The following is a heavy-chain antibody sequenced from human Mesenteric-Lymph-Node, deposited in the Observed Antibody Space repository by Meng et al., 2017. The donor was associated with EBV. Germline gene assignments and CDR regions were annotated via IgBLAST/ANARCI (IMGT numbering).Heavy chain of an antibody. CDR2: IWYDGSKT. Sequence: VGSGGGVVQPGGSLGLSCAAFGFTFSRYGMDWVRQAPGKGLEWVAVIWYDGSKTYYAESVEGRFTISRDNSKNTLYLQMNSLRVEDTGVYYCVGSGVVVATLDFWGQGTLVTVSS. V-gene: IGHV3-33*01. CDR3: VGSGVVVATLDF. CDR1: GFTFSRYG. D-gene: IGHD2-15*01. J-gene: IGHJ4*02.